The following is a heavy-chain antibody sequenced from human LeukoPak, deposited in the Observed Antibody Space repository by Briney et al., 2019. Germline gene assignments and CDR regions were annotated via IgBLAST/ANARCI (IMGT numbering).Heavy chain of an antibody. CDR3: AREVAGIQLFDY. J-gene: IGHJ4*02. CDR1: GGSISSYY. V-gene: IGHV4-59*01. D-gene: IGHD5-18*01. Sequence: PSETLSLTCTVSGGSISSYYWSWIRQPPGKGLEWIGTIYYSGSTENNPSLKSRVTISVDTSKNQFSADTAVYYCAREVAGIQLFDYWGQGTLVTVSS. CDR2: IYYSGST.